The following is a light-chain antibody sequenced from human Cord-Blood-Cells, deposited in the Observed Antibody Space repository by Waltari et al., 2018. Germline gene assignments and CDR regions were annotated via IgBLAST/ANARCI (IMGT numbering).Light chain of an antibody. V-gene: IGKV2-30*01. J-gene: IGKJ1*01. CDR3: MQGTHWPWT. Sequence: DVVMAQSTFSLPVTLGPQASIPSRYSQSLVYSDGTTYLNWFQQRPGQSPRRLIYKVANRDSGVPDRFSGSESGTDFTLKISRVEAEDVGVYYCMQGTHWPWTFGQGTKVEIK. CDR2: KVA. CDR1: QSLVYSDGTTY.